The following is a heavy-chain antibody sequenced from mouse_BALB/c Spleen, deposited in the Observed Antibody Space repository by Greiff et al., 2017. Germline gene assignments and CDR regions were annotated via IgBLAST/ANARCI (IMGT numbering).Heavy chain of an antibody. CDR3: ARDDYGRRFAY. V-gene: IGHV14-1*02. J-gene: IGHJ3*01. D-gene: IGHD2-4*01. Sequence: EVQLQQSGAELVRPGALVKLSCKASGFNIKDYYMHWVKQRPEQGLEWIGWIDPENGNTIYDPKFPGKASITADTSSNTAYLQLSSLTSEDTAVYYSARDDYGRRFAYWGQGTLVTVSA. CDR2: IDPENGNT. CDR1: GFNIKDYY.